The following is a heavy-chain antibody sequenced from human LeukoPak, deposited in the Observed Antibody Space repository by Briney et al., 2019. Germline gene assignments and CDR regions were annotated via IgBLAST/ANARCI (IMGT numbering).Heavy chain of an antibody. CDR1: GYTFTSYG. D-gene: IGHD3-3*01. J-gene: IGHJ4*02. CDR2: ISAYNGNT. Sequence: GASVKVSCKASGYTFTSYGISWVRQAPGQGLEWMGWISAYNGNTNYAQKLQGRVTMTRDTSISTAYMELSRLRSDDTAVYYCARSDFWSGYYPDYWGQGTLVTVSS. V-gene: IGHV1-18*01. CDR3: ARSDFWSGYYPDY.